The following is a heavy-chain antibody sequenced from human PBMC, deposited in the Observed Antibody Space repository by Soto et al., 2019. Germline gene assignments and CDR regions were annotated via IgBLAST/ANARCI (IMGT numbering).Heavy chain of an antibody. J-gene: IGHJ6*02. CDR2: IYNTGST. CDR1: GVSISSYY. V-gene: IGHV4-59*12. Sequence: QVQLQESGPGLVKPSETLSLTCTVSGVSISSYYWSWIRQPPGKALEWIGYIYNTGSTNYNPSLTGRVTISIDSSKNQFSLKLTSVTAADTAVYFCAMVPAAPHWVYYFGMDVWGQGTTVTVSS. D-gene: IGHD2-2*01. CDR3: AMVPAAPHWVYYFGMDV.